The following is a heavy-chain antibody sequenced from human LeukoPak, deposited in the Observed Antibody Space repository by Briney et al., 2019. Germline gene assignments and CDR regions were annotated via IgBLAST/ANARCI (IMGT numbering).Heavy chain of an antibody. V-gene: IGHV4-30-4*08. CDR3: ARDRGTAMVLDAFDI. CDR2: IYYSGST. CDR1: GGSISSGDYY. J-gene: IGHJ3*02. Sequence: SQTLSLTCTVSGGSISSGDYYWSWIRQPPGKGLEWIGYIYYSGSTYYNPSLKSRVTISVDTSKNQFSLKLSSVTAADTAVYYCARDRGTAMVLDAFDIWGQGPMVTVSS. D-gene: IGHD5-18*01.